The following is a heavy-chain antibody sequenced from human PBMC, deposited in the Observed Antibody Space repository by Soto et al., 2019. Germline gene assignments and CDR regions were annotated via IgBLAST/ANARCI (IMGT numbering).Heavy chain of an antibody. CDR1: GFTFTDFY. J-gene: IGHJ4*02. Sequence: EVQLVQSGGGLVQPGGSLRLSCVGSGFTFTDFYMNWVRQAPGKGLEWVANIRPDGTETNYVESVRGRFTTSRDNAKNSLFRQMNILRADDTALYYSAGWGGHDYNYWGQGILVTVSS. CDR3: AGWGGHDYNY. D-gene: IGHD4-4*01. V-gene: IGHV3-7*03. CDR2: IRPDGTET.